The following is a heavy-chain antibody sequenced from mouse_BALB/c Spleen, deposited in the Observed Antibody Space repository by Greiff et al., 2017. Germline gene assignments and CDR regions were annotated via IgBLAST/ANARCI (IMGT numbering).Heavy chain of an antibody. CDR3: HYYGSSSPWFAD. D-gene: IGHD1-1*01. Sequence: VQLQQSGAELVRSGASVKLSCTASGFNIKDYYMHWVKQRPEQGLEWIGWIDPENGDTEYAPKFQGKATMTADTSSNTAYLQLSSLTSEDTAVYYCHYYGSSSPWFADWGQGTLVTVSA. CDR2: IDPENGDT. V-gene: IGHV14-4*02. CDR1: GFNIKDYY. J-gene: IGHJ3*01.